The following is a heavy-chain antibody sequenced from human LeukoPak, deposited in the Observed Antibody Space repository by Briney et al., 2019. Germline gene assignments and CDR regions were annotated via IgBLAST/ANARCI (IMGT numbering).Heavy chain of an antibody. J-gene: IGHJ4*02. CDR1: GFTFTSYY. CDR3: ARGATVTDFDY. D-gene: IGHD4-17*01. V-gene: IGHV1-46*01. CDR2: INPRGST. Sequence: GGSLRLSCAASGFTFTSYYMHWVRQAPGQGLEWMGIINPRGSTTYAQKFQGRVTMTRDTSTSTVYMELSSLRSEDTAVYYCARGATVTDFDYWGQGTLVTVSS.